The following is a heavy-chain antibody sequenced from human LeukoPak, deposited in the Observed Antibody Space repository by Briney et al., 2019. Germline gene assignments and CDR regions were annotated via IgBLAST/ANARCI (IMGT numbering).Heavy chain of an antibody. D-gene: IGHD6-19*01. Sequence: GESLKISSKGSVXIFTTNCISWIRQMPGKGLEWMRRIDPSDSETNYSPSFQGHVTISVDKSISTAYLQWSSLKASDTAMYYCARRAGSSGKFDPWGQGTLVIVSS. V-gene: IGHV5-10-1*01. J-gene: IGHJ5*02. CDR3: ARRAGSSGKFDP. CDR1: VXIFTTNC. CDR2: IDPSDSET.